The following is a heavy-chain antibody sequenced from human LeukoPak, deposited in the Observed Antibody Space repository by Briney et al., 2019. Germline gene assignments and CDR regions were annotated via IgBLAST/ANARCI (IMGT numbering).Heavy chain of an antibody. D-gene: IGHD3-3*01. CDR3: ARPHSISGDDAFDI. J-gene: IGHJ3*02. V-gene: IGHV3-7*01. CDR2: IKQDGSEK. Sequence: GGSLRLSCAASGFTFSRYWMTWVRQAPGKGLEWVANIKQDGSEKYYVGSVLGRFTISRDNAKNSLFLHMNRLRAEDTAVYYCARPHSISGDDAFDIGGYGTMVSVSS. CDR1: GFTFSRYW.